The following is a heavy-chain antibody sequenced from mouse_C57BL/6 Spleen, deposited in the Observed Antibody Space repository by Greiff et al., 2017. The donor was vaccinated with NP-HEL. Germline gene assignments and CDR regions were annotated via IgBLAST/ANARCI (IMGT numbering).Heavy chain of an antibody. V-gene: IGHV5-17*01. CDR2: ISSGSSTI. Sequence: DVMLVESGGGLVKPGGSLKLSCAASGFTFSDYGMHWVRQAPEKGLEWVAYISSGSSTIYYADTVKGRFTISRDNAKNPLFLQMTSLRSEDTAMYYCASTPGFAYWGQGTLVTVSA. CDR3: ASTPGFAY. D-gene: IGHD2-1*01. CDR1: GFTFSDYG. J-gene: IGHJ3*01.